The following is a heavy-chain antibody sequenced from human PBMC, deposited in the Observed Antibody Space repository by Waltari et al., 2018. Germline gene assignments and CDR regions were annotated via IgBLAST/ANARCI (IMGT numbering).Heavy chain of an antibody. CDR2: INHSGST. J-gene: IGHJ4*02. V-gene: IGHV4-34*01. Sequence: QVQLQQWGAGLLKPSETLSLTCAVYGGSFSGYYWSWIRQPPGKGLEWIGEINHSGSTNYNPSLKSRVTRSVDTSKNQFSLKLSAVTAADTAVYYCATGGRGVATIGGDYWGQGTLVTVSS. D-gene: IGHD5-12*01. CDR1: GGSFSGYY. CDR3: ATGGRGVATIGGDY.